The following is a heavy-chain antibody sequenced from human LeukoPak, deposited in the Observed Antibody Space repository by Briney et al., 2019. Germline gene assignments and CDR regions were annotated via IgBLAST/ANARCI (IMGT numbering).Heavy chain of an antibody. Sequence: PGGSLRLSCAASGFTVSNNYMSWVRQAPGKGLEWVSVIYSGGSTYYADSVKGRFTISRDNSKNTLYLQMNSLRAEDTAVYYCARDRGYCTNDVCYREYFDYWGQGTLVTVSS. J-gene: IGHJ4*02. CDR3: ARDRGYCTNDVCYREYFDY. CDR2: IYSGGST. D-gene: IGHD2-8*01. V-gene: IGHV3-53*01. CDR1: GFTVSNNY.